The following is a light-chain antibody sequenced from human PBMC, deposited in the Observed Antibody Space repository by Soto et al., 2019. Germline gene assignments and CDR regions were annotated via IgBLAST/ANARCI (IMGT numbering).Light chain of an antibody. CDR2: EVN. J-gene: IGLJ1*01. V-gene: IGLV2-14*01. CDR1: SSDVGGYDH. Sequence: QSALTQPASVSGSPGQSITISCTGTSSDVGGYDHVSWYRLHPGKAPKLMVFEVNNRPSGVSYRFSGSKSGNTASLTISGLQAEDEADYFCSSYSISTAYLFGTGTKVTVL. CDR3: SSYSISTAYL.